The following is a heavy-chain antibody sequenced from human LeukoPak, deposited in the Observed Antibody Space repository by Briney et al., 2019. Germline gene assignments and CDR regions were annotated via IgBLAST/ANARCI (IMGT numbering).Heavy chain of an antibody. CDR2: IYTSGST. D-gene: IGHD3-22*01. CDR1: GGSISSGSYY. CDR3: ARDPWYYDSSGI. V-gene: IGHV4-61*02. J-gene: IGHJ3*02. Sequence: SQTLSLTCTVSGGSISSGSYYWSWLRQPAGKGLEWIGRIYTSGSTNYNPSLKSRVTISVDTSKNQFSLKLSSVTAADSAVYYCARDPWYYDSSGIWGQGTMVTVSS.